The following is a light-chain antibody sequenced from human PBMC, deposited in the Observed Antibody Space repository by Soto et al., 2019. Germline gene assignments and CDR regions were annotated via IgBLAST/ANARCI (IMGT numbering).Light chain of an antibody. V-gene: IGLV2-14*01. CDR3: SSFASTHTYV. Sequence: QSALTQPASVSGSPGQSITISCTGTSSDVAFYNHVSWYQQHPGKAPKLLIYEVNNRPSGVSHRFSGSKSGNTASLTSSGLQAEDEADYYCSSFASTHTYVFGTGTKVTVL. CDR2: EVN. J-gene: IGLJ1*01. CDR1: SSDVAFYNH.